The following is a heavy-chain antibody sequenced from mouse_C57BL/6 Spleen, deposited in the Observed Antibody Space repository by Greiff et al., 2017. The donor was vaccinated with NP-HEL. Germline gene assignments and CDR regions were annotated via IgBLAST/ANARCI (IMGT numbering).Heavy chain of an antibody. Sequence: VQLQESGAELVRPGTSVKVSCKASGYAFTNYLIEWVKQRPGQGLEWIGVINPGSGGTNYNEKFKGKATLTADKSSSTAYMQLSSLTSEDSAVYFCARAPRGYFDVWGTGTTVTVSS. CDR1: GYAFTNYL. V-gene: IGHV1-54*01. CDR2: INPGSGGT. CDR3: ARAPRGYFDV. J-gene: IGHJ1*03.